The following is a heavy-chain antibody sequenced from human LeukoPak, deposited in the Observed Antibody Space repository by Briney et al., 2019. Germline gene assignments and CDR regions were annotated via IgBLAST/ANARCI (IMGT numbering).Heavy chain of an antibody. V-gene: IGHV3-23*01. CDR2: ISGSGGST. CDR3: AKDRIVVVPAAIRNWFDP. J-gene: IGHJ5*02. CDR1: GFTFSSYA. D-gene: IGHD2-2*01. Sequence: GGSLRLSCPASGFTFSSYAMSWVRQAPGKGLDGVSAISGSGGSTYYADSVKGRFTISRDNSKNTLYLQMNSLRAEDTAVYYCAKDRIVVVPAAIRNWFDPWGQGTLVTVSS.